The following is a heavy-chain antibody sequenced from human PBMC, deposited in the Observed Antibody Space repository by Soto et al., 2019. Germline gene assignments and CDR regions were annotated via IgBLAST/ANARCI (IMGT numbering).Heavy chain of an antibody. Sequence: LETLSLTCTVSGGSISSSGCYWGWIRQPPGKGLEWIGNIYYSGSTNYNPSLKSRVTISVDTSKNQFSLKLSSVTAADTAVYYCARDNRRAYFDYWGQGTLVTVSS. V-gene: IGHV4-39*07. J-gene: IGHJ4*02. D-gene: IGHD3-16*02. CDR1: GGSISSSGCY. CDR2: IYYSGST. CDR3: ARDNRRAYFDY.